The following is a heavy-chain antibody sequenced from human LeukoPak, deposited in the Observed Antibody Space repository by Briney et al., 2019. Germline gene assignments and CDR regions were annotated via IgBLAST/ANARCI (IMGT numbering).Heavy chain of an antibody. Sequence: GGSLRLSCAASGFRFDSFYVGWIRQVPGKGLDYIAFISASGAVPYYAESVKGRFTISRDNAKNSASLQMNSLSADDTAVYYCARSLIVASEDYWGQGTLVTVSS. CDR3: ARSLIVASEDY. CDR1: GFRFDSFY. J-gene: IGHJ4*02. CDR2: ISASGAVP. V-gene: IGHV3-11*04. D-gene: IGHD3-22*01.